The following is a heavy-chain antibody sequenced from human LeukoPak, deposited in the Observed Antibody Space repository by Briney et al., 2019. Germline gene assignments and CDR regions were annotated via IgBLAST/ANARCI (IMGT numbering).Heavy chain of an antibody. CDR3: ARDPHSSIAAAGYDY. CDR1: GFTFSSYW. J-gene: IGHJ4*02. CDR2: INSDGSST. V-gene: IGHV3-74*01. Sequence: GGSLRLSCAASGFTFSSYWMHWVRQAPGKGLVWVSRINSDGSSTSYADSVKGRFTISRDNAKNTLYLQMNSLRAEDTAVYYCARDPHSSIAAAGYDYWGQGTLVTVSS. D-gene: IGHD6-13*01.